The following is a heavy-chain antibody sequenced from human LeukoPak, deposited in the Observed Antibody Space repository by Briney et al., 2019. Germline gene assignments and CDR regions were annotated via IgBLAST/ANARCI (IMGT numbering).Heavy chain of an antibody. Sequence: SETLCLTCTVSGGSISSTNYYWGWIRQPPGKGLEWIGSIYSDGTYYNPSLKSRIAMSVDTSTNQFSLSLRSVTATDTAVYYCVRHYYAGSGTYRPCDYWGEGTLVTVAS. CDR1: GGSISSTNYY. D-gene: IGHD3-10*01. J-gene: IGHJ4*02. CDR2: IYSDGT. CDR3: VRHYYAGSGTYRPCDY. V-gene: IGHV4-39*01.